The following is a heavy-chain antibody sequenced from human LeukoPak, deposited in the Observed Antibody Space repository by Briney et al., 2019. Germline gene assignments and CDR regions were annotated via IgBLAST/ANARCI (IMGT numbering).Heavy chain of an antibody. D-gene: IGHD2-2*01. CDR1: GYTFTGYY. CDR3: ARESCRSTSCYAYEDY. V-gene: IGHV1-2*02. Sequence: ASVKVSCKASGYTFTGYYMHWVRQAPGQGLEWMGWINPNSGGTNYAQKFQGRVTMTRDTSISTAYMELSRLRSDDTAVYYCARESCRSTSCYAYEDYWGQGTLVTVSS. CDR2: INPNSGGT. J-gene: IGHJ4*02.